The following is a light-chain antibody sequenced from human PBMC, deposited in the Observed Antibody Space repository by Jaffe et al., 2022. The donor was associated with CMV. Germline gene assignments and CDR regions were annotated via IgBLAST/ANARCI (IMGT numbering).Light chain of an antibody. Sequence: SYVLTQPPSVSVAPGKTARITCGGNNIGSKSVHWYQQRPGQAPVLVIYDDTDRPSGIPERFSGSNSGNAATLTISRVEAGDEADYFCQVWDNTSDHWFFGGGTKLTVL. CDR3: QVWDNTSDHWF. CDR2: DDT. J-gene: IGLJ2*01. V-gene: IGLV3-21*04. CDR1: NIGSKS.